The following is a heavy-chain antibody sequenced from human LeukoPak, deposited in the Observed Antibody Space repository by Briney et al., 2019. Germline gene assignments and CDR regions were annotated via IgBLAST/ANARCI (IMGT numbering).Heavy chain of an antibody. Sequence: ASVKVSCKASGGTFSSYAISWVRQAPGQGLEWMGWINPNTGGTAYAQKFQGRVTMTRDTSLITAYMELSRLNFDDTAVYFCARGDRSSSILEDAFDIWGQGTMVTVSS. CDR1: GGTFSSYA. J-gene: IGHJ3*02. CDR3: ARGDRSSSILEDAFDI. CDR2: INPNTGGT. D-gene: IGHD6-6*01. V-gene: IGHV1-2*02.